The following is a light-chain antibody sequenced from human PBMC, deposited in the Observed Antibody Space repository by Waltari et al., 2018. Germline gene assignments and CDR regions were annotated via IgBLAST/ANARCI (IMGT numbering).Light chain of an antibody. Sequence: QSALTQPRSVSGSPGQSVTISCTGTGSDVGGYTYVSWYQLHPGKAPKLMINNVSKRPLGVPGRCSGSRSGNTASLTISGVQAEDEADYYCCSYAGSYTVVFGGGTKLTVL. CDR2: NVS. V-gene: IGLV2-11*01. J-gene: IGLJ3*02. CDR3: CSYAGSYTVV. CDR1: GSDVGGYTY.